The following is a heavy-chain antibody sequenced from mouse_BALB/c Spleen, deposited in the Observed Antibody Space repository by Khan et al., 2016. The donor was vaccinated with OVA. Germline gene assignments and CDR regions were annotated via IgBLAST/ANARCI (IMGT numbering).Heavy chain of an antibody. J-gene: IGHJ1*01. Sequence: VQLQESGAELVKPGASVKLSCTASGYNIKDTYMHWVKQRPEQGLEWIGRIAPANGNTNYNPKFQGKATITADTSYNPSYLQLSSLTSEDTAVEYGARYSDNPRYFEVWGAGTTRTVSS. CDR3: ARYSDNPRYFEV. D-gene: IGHD1-1*01. CDR1: GYNIKDTY. V-gene: IGHV14-3*02. CDR2: IAPANGNT.